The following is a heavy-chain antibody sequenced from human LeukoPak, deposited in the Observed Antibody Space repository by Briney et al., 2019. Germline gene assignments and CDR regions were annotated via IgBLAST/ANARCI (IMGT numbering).Heavy chain of an antibody. V-gene: IGHV3-23*01. CDR3: AKEVVPGTSRSFDY. CDR1: GGSISSYY. D-gene: IGHD2-2*01. Sequence: PPETLSLTCTVSGGSISSYYWSWIRQPPGKGLECVSSLSFGGGTIYYADSVKGRFTISRDTSKNTLYLQMNSLRAEDTAIYYCAKEVVPGTSRSFDYWGQGTLVTVSS. CDR2: LSFGGGTI. J-gene: IGHJ4*02.